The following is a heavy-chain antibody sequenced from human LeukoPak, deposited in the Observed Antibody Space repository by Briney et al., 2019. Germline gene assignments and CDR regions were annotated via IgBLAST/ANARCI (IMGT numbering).Heavy chain of an antibody. V-gene: IGHV3-30*18. CDR2: ISFDGSNK. J-gene: IGHJ4*02. CDR1: GFTFSSFG. Sequence: PGGSLRLSCAASGFTFSSFGMHWVRQAPGKGLEWVTLISFDGSNKFYADSVKGRFTISRDNSKNTLYLQMNSLRPEDTAVYYCAKSPIYSGSYHDCWGQGTLVTVSS. D-gene: IGHD1-26*01. CDR3: AKSPIYSGSYHDC.